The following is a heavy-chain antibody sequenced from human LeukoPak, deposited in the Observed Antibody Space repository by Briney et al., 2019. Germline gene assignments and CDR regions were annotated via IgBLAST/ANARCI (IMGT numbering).Heavy chain of an antibody. D-gene: IGHD2-2*01. V-gene: IGHV3-7*04. CDR2: IKQDGSEK. J-gene: IGHJ4*02. Sequence: GGSLRLSCAASGFTFSSFWMSWVRQAPGKGLEWVANIKQDGSEKYYVDSVKGRFTISRDDAENSLYLQMNSLRAEDTAVYYCARVVLAAHDFWGQGTLVTVSS. CDR1: GFTFSSFW. CDR3: ARVVLAAHDF.